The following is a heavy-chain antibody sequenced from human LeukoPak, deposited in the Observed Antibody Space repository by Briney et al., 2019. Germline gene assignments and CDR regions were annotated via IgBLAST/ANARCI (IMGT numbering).Heavy chain of an antibody. D-gene: IGHD6-19*01. CDR2: VKSDTDGGTI. J-gene: IGHJ4*02. Sequence: GGSLRLSCAASGFTFSNAWMSWVRQAPGKGLEWVGRVKSDTDGGTIDYAAPVKGRFTISRDDSESTLYLHMNSLKTEDSAVYYCATGSGHKNDNWGQGTLVTVS. CDR3: ATGSGHKNDN. V-gene: IGHV3-15*01. CDR1: GFTFSNAW.